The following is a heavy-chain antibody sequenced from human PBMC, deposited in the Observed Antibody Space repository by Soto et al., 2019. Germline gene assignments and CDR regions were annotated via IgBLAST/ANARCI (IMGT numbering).Heavy chain of an antibody. CDR3: ATAYSIFGATNWFDP. D-gene: IGHD3-3*01. V-gene: IGHV4-39*01. CDR2: IYYSGGT. J-gene: IGHJ5*02. CDR1: GGSISSSSYY. Sequence: QLQLQESGPGLVRPSETLSLTCTVSGGSISSSSYYWGWIRQPPGEGLECIGTIYYSGGTYYNPSLKNRLSMSVATSKNQFSLKLRSVTAADTAVYYCATAYSIFGATNWFDPWGQGTLVIASS.